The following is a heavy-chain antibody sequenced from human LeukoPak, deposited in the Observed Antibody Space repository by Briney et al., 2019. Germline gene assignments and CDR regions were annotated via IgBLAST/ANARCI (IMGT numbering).Heavy chain of an antibody. CDR2: SSAYNGNT. CDR1: GGTFSSYA. D-gene: IGHD3-22*01. Sequence: ASVKVSCKAPGGTFSSYAISWVRQAPGQGLEWMGWSSAYNGNTNYAQKLQGRVTMTTDTSTSTAYMELRSLRSDDTAVYYCARVHQNRIVEVIRNDAFDIWGQGTMVTVSS. J-gene: IGHJ3*02. CDR3: ARVHQNRIVEVIRNDAFDI. V-gene: IGHV1-18*01.